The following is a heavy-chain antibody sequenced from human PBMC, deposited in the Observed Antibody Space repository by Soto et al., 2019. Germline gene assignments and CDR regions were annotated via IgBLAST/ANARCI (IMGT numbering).Heavy chain of an antibody. V-gene: IGHV3-23*01. J-gene: IGHJ6*02. CDR2: ISGSGGTT. Sequence: EVQLLESGGGLVQPGGSLRLSCAASGLTFDNYGISWVRQAPGKGLEWVSAISGSGGTTFYADSVKGRFTISRDNSKNTLYLHMNSLRAEDTALYYCANPPLPEANYNGMDVWGQGTTVTVSS. CDR1: GLTFDNYG. CDR3: ANPPLPEANYNGMDV.